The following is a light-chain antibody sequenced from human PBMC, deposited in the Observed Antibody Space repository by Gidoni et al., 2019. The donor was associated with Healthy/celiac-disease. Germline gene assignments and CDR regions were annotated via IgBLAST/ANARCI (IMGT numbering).Light chain of an antibody. V-gene: IGKV3-15*01. J-gene: IGKJ1*01. CDR2: GAS. Sequence: EIVMTQSPATLSVSPGERTTLSCRASQSVSSNLAWYKQKPGQAPRLPIYGASTRAIGIPARFSGTGSGTEFTLTISSLQSEDFAVYYCQQYNNWPLTFGQGTKVEIK. CDR3: QQYNNWPLT. CDR1: QSVSSN.